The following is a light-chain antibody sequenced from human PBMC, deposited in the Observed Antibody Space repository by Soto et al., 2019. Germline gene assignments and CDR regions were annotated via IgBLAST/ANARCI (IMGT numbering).Light chain of an antibody. J-gene: IGKJ2*02. CDR2: EAS. CDR1: QSVRNF. V-gene: IGKV3-11*01. CDR3: QQRTNWPRGT. Sequence: EVVLTQSPATLSLSPGERATLSCRASQSVRNFLAWYQQKPGQAPRLLLYEASNRAAGIPARFSGSGSGTDFTLTISSREPEDFGVYYCQQRTNWPRGTFGQGTNLEI.